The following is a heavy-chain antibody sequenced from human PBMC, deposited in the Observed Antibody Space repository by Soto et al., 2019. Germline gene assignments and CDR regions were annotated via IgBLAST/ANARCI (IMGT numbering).Heavy chain of an antibody. V-gene: IGHV3-30*18. D-gene: IGHD6-6*01. J-gene: IGHJ4*02. CDR3: AKSTTYSSSYAGFDY. Sequence: PGGSLRLSCAASGFTFSSYCIHWVRQAPGKGLEWVAVISYDGSNKYYADSVKGRFTISRDNSKNTLYLQMSSLRAEDTAVCYCAKSTTYSSSYAGFDYWGQGTLVAVSS. CDR2: ISYDGSNK. CDR1: GFTFSSYC.